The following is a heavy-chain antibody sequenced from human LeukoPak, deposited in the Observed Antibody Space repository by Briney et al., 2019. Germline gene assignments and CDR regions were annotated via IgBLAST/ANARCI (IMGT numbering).Heavy chain of an antibody. D-gene: IGHD3-3*01. CDR1: GGSISSYY. J-gene: IGHJ6*03. Sequence: SETLSLTCTVSGGSISSYYWSWIRQPPGKGLEWIGYIYYSGSTNYNPSHKSRVTISVDTSKNQFSLKLSSVTAADTAVYYCARGATIFGYMDVWGKGTTVTVSS. V-gene: IGHV4-59*01. CDR2: IYYSGST. CDR3: ARGATIFGYMDV.